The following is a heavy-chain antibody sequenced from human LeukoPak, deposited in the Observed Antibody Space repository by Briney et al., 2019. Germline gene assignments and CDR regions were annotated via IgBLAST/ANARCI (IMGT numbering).Heavy chain of an antibody. V-gene: IGHV3-21*01. Sequence: PGGSLRLSCAASGFTFSVYFMGWVRQAPGKGLEWVSSFGTRSTSIYHAGSVKGRFAISRDNAKNSLYLQMNSLRAEDTALYYCAREVSEGFDFWGQGTLVTVSS. CDR2: FGTRSTSI. J-gene: IGHJ4*02. CDR3: AREVSEGFDF. CDR1: GFTFSVYF. D-gene: IGHD3-22*01.